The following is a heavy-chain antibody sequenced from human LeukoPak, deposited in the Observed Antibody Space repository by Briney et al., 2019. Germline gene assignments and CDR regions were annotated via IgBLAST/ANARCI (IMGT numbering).Heavy chain of an antibody. CDR1: GFSFSKYA. D-gene: IGHD3-10*01. Sequence: GGSLRLSCVGSGFSFSKYAASWVRQAPGKGLEWVSGMTGGGVTYHADSVKGRFVISRDNSQNTVYLQMNSLRVEGTALYFCAKDKIVGDGRWDFDYWGQGTLVTVSS. CDR2: MTGGGVT. J-gene: IGHJ4*02. CDR3: AKDKIVGDGRWDFDY. V-gene: IGHV3-23*01.